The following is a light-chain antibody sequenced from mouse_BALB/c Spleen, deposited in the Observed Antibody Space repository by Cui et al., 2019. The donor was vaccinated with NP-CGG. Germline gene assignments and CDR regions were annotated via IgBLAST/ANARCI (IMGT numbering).Light chain of an antibody. V-gene: IGLV1*01. CDR2: GTN. Sequence: VVTQVSALTTSPGETVTLTCRSSTGAVTTSNYANWVQEKPDHFFTGLIGGTNNRAPGVPARFSGSLIGDEAALTITGAQTEDEAIYFCALWYSNHWVFGGGTKLTVL. CDR1: TGAVTTSNY. CDR3: ALWYSNHWV. J-gene: IGLJ1*01.